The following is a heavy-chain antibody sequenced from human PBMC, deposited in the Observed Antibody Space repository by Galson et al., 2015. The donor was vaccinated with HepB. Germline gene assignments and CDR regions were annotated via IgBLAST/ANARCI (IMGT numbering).Heavy chain of an antibody. J-gene: IGHJ4*02. CDR1: GFTFSDYY. D-gene: IGHD3-22*01. V-gene: IGHV3-11*03. Sequence: SLRLSCAASGFTFSDYYMSWIRQAPGKGLEWLSYIDPTSGYIMYADSVKGRFTISRDNAKNSLYLQMNSLRAEDTAVYYCARMNYYDSGGYYHPYYFDYWGQGALVTVSS. CDR2: IDPTSGYI. CDR3: ARMNYYDSGGYYHPYYFDY.